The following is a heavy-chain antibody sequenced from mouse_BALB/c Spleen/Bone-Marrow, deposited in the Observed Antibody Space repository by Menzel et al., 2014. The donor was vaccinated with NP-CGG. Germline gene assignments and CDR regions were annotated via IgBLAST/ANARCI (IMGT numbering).Heavy chain of an antibody. Sequence: VRLMESGAELVRPGISVKISCKGSGYTFTDYGIHWARQSHAKSLEWIGVLITYYGDASYNPRFKGKATMTVDKSSSTAYMEIARLTSEDSAIYYCARWDGKYAMDYWGQGTSVTVSS. D-gene: IGHD2-1*01. CDR2: LITYYGDA. J-gene: IGHJ4*01. V-gene: IGHV1S137*01. CDR3: ARWDGKYAMDY. CDR1: GYTFTDYG.